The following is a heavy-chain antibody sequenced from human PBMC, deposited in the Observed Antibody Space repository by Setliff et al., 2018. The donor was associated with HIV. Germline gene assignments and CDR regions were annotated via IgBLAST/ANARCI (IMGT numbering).Heavy chain of an antibody. Sequence: GESLKISCKGSGYTFTSYWIAWVRQRPGKGLEWMGWINVGNGNTKYSQESEGRVTITRDTSANTVYLEVTSLRSEDTAVYYCARDPDRVRGIYYYYMDVWGQGTTVTVSS. CDR1: GYTFTSYW. D-gene: IGHD6-13*01. CDR2: INVGNGNT. V-gene: IGHV1-3*03. CDR3: ARDPDRVRGIYYYYMDV. J-gene: IGHJ6*03.